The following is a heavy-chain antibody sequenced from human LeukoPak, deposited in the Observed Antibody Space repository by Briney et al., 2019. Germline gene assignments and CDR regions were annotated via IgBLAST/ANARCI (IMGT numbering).Heavy chain of an antibody. D-gene: IGHD5-24*01. CDR3: ARVPVRDGYNYYYYGMDV. V-gene: IGHV1-2*02. J-gene: IGHJ6*02. CDR1: GYTFTDYY. Sequence: ASVKVSCKASGYTFTDYYMHWVRQAPGQGLEWMGWINPNSGGTNYAQKFQGRVTMTRDTSISTAYMELSRLRSDDTAVYYCARVPVRDGYNYYYYGMDVWGQGTTVTVSS. CDR2: INPNSGGT.